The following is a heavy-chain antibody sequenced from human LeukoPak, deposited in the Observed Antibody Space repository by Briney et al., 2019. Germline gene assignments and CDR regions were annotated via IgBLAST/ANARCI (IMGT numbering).Heavy chain of an antibody. D-gene: IGHD6-6*01. Sequence: HPGGSLRLSCAASGFTFSAFSMDWVRQAPGKGLEWVAFIRYDGSNKYYADSVKGRFTISRDNSKNTLYLQMNSLRAEDTAVYYCAKNEYSSSSGAFDIWGQGTMVTVSS. CDR2: IRYDGSNK. V-gene: IGHV3-30*02. CDR3: AKNEYSSSSGAFDI. CDR1: GFTFSAFS. J-gene: IGHJ3*02.